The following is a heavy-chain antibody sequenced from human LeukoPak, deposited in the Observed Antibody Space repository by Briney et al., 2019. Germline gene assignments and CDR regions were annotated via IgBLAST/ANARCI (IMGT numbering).Heavy chain of an antibody. Sequence: SETLSLTCTVSGGSISSYYWSWIRQPPGKGLEWIGYIYYSGSTNYNPSLKSRVTISVDTSKNQFSLKLSSVTAADTAVYYCATSSRDYGDYSDAFDIWSQGTMVTVSS. CDR2: IYYSGST. J-gene: IGHJ3*02. CDR3: ATSSRDYGDYSDAFDI. CDR1: GGSISSYY. V-gene: IGHV4-59*08. D-gene: IGHD4-17*01.